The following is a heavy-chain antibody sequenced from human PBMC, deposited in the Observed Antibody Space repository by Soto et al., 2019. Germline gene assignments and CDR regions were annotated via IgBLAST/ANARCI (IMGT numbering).Heavy chain of an antibody. Sequence: PSETLSLTCAVYGGSFSGYYWSWIRQPPGKGLEWIGEINHSGSTNYNPSLKSRVTISVDTSKNQFSLELSSVTAADTAVYYCATRDDYGDYYYGMDVWGQGTTVTVSS. CDR2: INHSGST. D-gene: IGHD4-17*01. CDR1: GGSFSGYY. V-gene: IGHV4-34*01. J-gene: IGHJ6*02. CDR3: ATRDDYGDYYYGMDV.